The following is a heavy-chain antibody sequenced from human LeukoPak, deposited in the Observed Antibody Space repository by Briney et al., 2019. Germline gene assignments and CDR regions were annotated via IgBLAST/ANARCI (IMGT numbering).Heavy chain of an antibody. J-gene: IGHJ5*02. CDR2: IKQDGSEK. Sequence: GGSLRLSCAASGFTFSSYWMSWVRQAPGKGLEWVANIKQDGSEKYYVDSVKGRFTISRDNAKNSLYLQMNSLRAEDTAVYYCARGNNANYYDWFDPWGQGTLVTVSS. CDR3: ARGNNANYYDWFDP. CDR1: GFTFSSYW. D-gene: IGHD1-26*01. V-gene: IGHV3-7*05.